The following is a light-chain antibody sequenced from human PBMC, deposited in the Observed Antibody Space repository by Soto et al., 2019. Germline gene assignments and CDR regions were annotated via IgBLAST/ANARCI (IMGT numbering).Light chain of an antibody. V-gene: IGKV3-11*01. J-gene: IGKJ2*02. CDR1: QTVDRY. CDR3: QQRGKWPST. CDR2: DAY. Sequence: EVVLTQSPDTLSLSPGETATHSCRASQTVDRYVAWYQQKVGQAPRLLIYDAYTRATGVGARFTGSGSATDFSLTIISLDPEDFAVNYCQQRGKWPSTFGPGTKVEMK.